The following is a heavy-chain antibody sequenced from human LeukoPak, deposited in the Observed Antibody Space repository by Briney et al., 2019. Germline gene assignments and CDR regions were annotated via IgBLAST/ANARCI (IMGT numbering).Heavy chain of an antibody. CDR1: GFTFSSYE. CDR3: ARVSRFSNNWLDP. Sequence: GGSLRLSCAASGFTFSSYEMNWVRRAPGKGLEWVSYISSSGSTIYYADSVKGRFTISRDNAKNSLYLEMNSLRAEDTAVYFCARVSRFSNNWLDPWGQGTLVTVSS. D-gene: IGHD3-10*01. V-gene: IGHV3-48*03. J-gene: IGHJ5*02. CDR2: ISSSGSTI.